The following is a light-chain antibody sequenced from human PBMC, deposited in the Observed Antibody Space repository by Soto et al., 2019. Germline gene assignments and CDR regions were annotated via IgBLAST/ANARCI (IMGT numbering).Light chain of an antibody. CDR2: EVT. V-gene: IGLV2-14*01. CDR1: SSDVGGYNY. Sequence: QSALTQPASVSGSPGQSITISCTGTSSDVGGYNYVSWFQQHPDKAPKLVIYEVTHRPSGFSDRFSGSKSGNTAFLTISGLQTEEEADYYCSSYARDTALVFGPGTKVTVL. CDR3: SSYARDTALV. J-gene: IGLJ1*01.